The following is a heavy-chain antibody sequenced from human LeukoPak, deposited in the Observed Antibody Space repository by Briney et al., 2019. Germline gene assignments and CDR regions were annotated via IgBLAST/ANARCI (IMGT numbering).Heavy chain of an antibody. CDR1: GYTFTGYY. CDR2: INPNSGGT. D-gene: IGHD3-3*01. J-gene: IGHJ4*02. Sequence: GAPVKVSCKASGYTFTGYYMHWVRQAPGQGLEWMGWINPNSGGTNYAQKFQGRVTMTRDTSISTAYMELSRLRSDDTAVYYCARDGYYDFWSGYSINYWGQGTLVTVSS. CDR3: ARDGYYDFWSGYSINY. V-gene: IGHV1-2*02.